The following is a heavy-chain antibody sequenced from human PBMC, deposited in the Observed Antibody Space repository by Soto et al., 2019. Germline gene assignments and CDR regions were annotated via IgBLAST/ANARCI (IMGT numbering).Heavy chain of an antibody. CDR1: GGTFNNYP. J-gene: IGHJ6*02. D-gene: IGHD5-12*01. Sequence: SVKVSCKASGGTFNNYPITWVRLAPGQGLEWMGGSIPIFGTANYAQKFQGRVTISVDESTSTAYMELSSLRSEDTAVYYCARGRGYSGDDHYYYFDMDVWGQGTTVTVSS. CDR3: ARGRGYSGDDHYYYFDMDV. V-gene: IGHV1-69*13. CDR2: SIPIFGTA.